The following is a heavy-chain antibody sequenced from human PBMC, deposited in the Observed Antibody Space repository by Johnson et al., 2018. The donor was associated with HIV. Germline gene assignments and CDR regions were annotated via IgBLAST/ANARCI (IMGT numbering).Heavy chain of an antibody. CDR1: GFTFSTYG. Sequence: VQLVESGGGVVQPGGSLRLSCAASGFTFSTYGMHWVRQAPGKGLEWVAFIRYDGSNKYYVDSVKGRFTISRDNAKNSLYLQMNSLRAEDTAVYYCAKETRDSRSAFDTWGQGTVVTVSS. J-gene: IGHJ3*02. D-gene: IGHD4-11*01. CDR3: AKETRDSRSAFDT. CDR2: IRYDGSNK. V-gene: IGHV3-30*02.